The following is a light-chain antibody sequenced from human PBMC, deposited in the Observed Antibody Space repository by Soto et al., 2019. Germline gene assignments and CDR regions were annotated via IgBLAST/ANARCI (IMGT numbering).Light chain of an antibody. Sequence: QYVLTQPPSASGAPGQRVTISCSGSSSNIGRNYVYWFQQLPGTAPRLFMYNNNQRPSGVPDRISGSKSGTSASLAFSGLRSEDEADYYCAAWDDSLSGYVFGTGTKLTVL. CDR1: SSNIGRNY. J-gene: IGLJ1*01. CDR3: AAWDDSLSGYV. CDR2: NNN. V-gene: IGLV1-47*02.